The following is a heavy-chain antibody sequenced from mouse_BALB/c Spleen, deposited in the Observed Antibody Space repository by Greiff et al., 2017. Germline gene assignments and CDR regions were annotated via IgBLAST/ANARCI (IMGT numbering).Heavy chain of an antibody. Sequence: LQQPGSELVRPGASVKLSCKASGYTFTSYWMHWVKQRPGQGLEWIGNIYPGSGSTNYDEKFKSKATLTVDTSSSTAYMQLSSLTSEDSAVYYCTRGDYYYGTPYAMDYWGQGTSVTVSS. CDR2: IYPGSGST. J-gene: IGHJ4*01. V-gene: IGHV1S22*01. D-gene: IGHD1-1*01. CDR1: GYTFTSYW. CDR3: TRGDYYYGTPYAMDY.